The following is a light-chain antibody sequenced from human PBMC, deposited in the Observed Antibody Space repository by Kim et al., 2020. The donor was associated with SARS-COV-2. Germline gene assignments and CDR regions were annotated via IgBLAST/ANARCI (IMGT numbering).Light chain of an antibody. CDR2: GKN. V-gene: IGLV3-19*01. J-gene: IGLJ2*01. CDR1: SLRSYY. Sequence: ALGQTVRITCQGDSLRSYYASWYQQKPGQAPVLVIYGKNNRPSGIPDRFSGSSSGNTASLTITGAQAEDKADYYCNSRDSSGNHVVFGGGTKLTVL. CDR3: NSRDSSGNHVV.